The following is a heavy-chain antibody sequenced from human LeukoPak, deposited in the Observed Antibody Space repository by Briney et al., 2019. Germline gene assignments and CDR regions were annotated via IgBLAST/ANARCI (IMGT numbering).Heavy chain of an antibody. Sequence: GGSLRLSCAASGFTFSSFAMSWVRQAPGKGLEWVSAISDSGGTTYYADSVKGRFTISRDNSKNTLYLQMSSLRAEDTAVYYCAKDRAYSYGDYYYYGMDVWGQGTTVTVSS. CDR2: ISDSGGTT. CDR1: GFTFSSFA. CDR3: AKDRAYSYGDYYYYGMDV. D-gene: IGHD5-18*01. J-gene: IGHJ6*02. V-gene: IGHV3-23*01.